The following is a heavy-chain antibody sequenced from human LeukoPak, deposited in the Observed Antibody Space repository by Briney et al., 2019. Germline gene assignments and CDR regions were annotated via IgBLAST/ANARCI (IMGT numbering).Heavy chain of an antibody. CDR3: VRGNDYGGPHY. Sequence: GGSLRLSCAVSRFTFSSYWMHWVRQAPGKGLVWVSRIDRDGSRINYADSVKGRFTISRDNGKNTLFLQMNSLRAEDAAVYYCVRGNDYGGPHYWGQGTLVTVSS. J-gene: IGHJ4*02. V-gene: IGHV3-74*01. D-gene: IGHD4-23*01. CDR2: IDRDGSRI. CDR1: RFTFSSYW.